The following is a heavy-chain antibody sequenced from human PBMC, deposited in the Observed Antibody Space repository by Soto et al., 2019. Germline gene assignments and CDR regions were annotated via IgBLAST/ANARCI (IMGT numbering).Heavy chain of an antibody. Sequence: SGGSLRLSCAASGFPFSDYAMNWVRQAPGKGLEWIAFISSSSYIIYYADSVKGRFTISRDNGLDSVFLEIDSLKDEDTAMYFRAGESHGGVLDYWGQGTLVTVSS. V-gene: IGHV3-48*02. CDR2: ISSSSYII. J-gene: IGHJ4*02. D-gene: IGHD2-8*02. CDR1: GFPFSDYA. CDR3: AGESHGGVLDY.